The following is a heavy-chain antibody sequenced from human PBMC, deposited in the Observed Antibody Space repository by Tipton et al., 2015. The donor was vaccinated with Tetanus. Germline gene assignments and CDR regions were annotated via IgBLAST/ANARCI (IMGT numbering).Heavy chain of an antibody. Sequence: TLSLTCSVSGGSMSRYYWTWIRQPAGKGLEWIGRIYISGSTNYNPSLKSRVTMSLDTSKNQFSLEVSSVTAADTAVYYCARAGGGSWGNFDYWGQGTLVTVSS. CDR2: IYISGST. CDR1: GGSMSRYY. D-gene: IGHD6-13*01. V-gene: IGHV4-4*07. CDR3: ARAGGGSWGNFDY. J-gene: IGHJ4*02.